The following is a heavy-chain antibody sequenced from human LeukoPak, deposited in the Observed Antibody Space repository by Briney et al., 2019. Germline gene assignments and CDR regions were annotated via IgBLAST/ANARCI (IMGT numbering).Heavy chain of an antibody. V-gene: IGHV4-59*08. Sequence: SETLSLTCTVSGGSISSYYWSWIRQPPGKGLEWIGYIYYSGSTNYNPSLKSRVTISVDTSKNQFSLKLSSVTAADTAVYYCARHDSSGYYPDYWGQGTLVTVSS. CDR2: IYYSGST. J-gene: IGHJ4*02. D-gene: IGHD3-22*01. CDR1: GGSISSYY. CDR3: ARHDSSGYYPDY.